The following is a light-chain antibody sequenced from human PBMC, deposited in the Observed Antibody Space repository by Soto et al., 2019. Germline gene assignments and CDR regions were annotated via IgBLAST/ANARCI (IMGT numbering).Light chain of an antibody. CDR3: SSFTNGSTDV. Sequence: QSALTQPASVSGSPGQSITISCTATSSDVGVHKYVSWYQQHPGKAPKLIIYEVSNRPSGISSRFSGSKSGTTASLTISGLQAQVEADYYCSSFTNGSTDVFGPGTKLTVL. V-gene: IGLV2-14*01. CDR1: SSDVGVHKY. CDR2: EVS. J-gene: IGLJ1*01.